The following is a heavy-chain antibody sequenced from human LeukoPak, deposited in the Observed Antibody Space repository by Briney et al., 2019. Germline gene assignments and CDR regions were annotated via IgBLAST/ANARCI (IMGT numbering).Heavy chain of an antibody. Sequence: GGSLRLSCAASGFTFSNYAMSWVRQAPGKGLEWVSAISGSGESTYHADSVKGRFTISRDNSKNTLYLQMNSLRAEDTAVYYCAREGVGMYYDSSGYHFDYWGQGTLVTVSS. J-gene: IGHJ4*02. CDR2: ISGSGEST. V-gene: IGHV3-23*01. CDR3: AREGVGMYYDSSGYHFDY. CDR1: GFTFSNYA. D-gene: IGHD3-22*01.